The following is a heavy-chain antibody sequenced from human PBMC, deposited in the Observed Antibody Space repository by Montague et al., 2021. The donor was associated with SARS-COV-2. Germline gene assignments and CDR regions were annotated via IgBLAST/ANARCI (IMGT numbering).Heavy chain of an antibody. CDR1: GFTFSTYA. D-gene: IGHD1-26*01. CDR3: ARSGLSGSYDY. Sequence: SLRLSCAASGFTFSTYAMHWVRQAPGKGLEFVSAITNNGVSTYYASSVEGRFTISRDNSKNTLYLQMGRLRSEDMAVYFCARSGLSGSYDYWGQGTLVTVSS. J-gene: IGHJ4*02. V-gene: IGHV3-64*01. CDR2: ITNNGVST.